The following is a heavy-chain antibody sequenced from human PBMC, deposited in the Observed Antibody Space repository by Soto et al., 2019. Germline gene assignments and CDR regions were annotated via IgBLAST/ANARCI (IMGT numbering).Heavy chain of an antibody. V-gene: IGHV3-23*01. CDR2: ISGSGVST. J-gene: IGHJ4*02. CDR1: GFTFSSYV. D-gene: IGHD3-22*01. CDR3: AKSPGMYYYDSSGYYHYDY. Sequence: GGSLRLSCAASGFTFSSYVMSWVRQAPGKGLEWVSAISGSGVSTYYADSVKGRFTISRDNSKNTLYLQMNSLRAEDTAVYYCAKSPGMYYYDSSGYYHYDYWGQGTLVTVSS.